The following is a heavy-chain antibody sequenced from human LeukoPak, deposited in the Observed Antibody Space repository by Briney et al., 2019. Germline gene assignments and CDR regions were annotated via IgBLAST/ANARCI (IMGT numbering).Heavy chain of an antibody. D-gene: IGHD2-2*02. J-gene: IGHJ4*02. Sequence: TGGSLRLSCAASGFTFSSYSMNWVRQAPGKGLEWVSYISSSSTIYYADSVKGRFTISRDNAKNSLCLQMNSLRAEDTAVYYCARDSSGYCSSTSCYNYFDYWGQGTLVTVSS. CDR2: ISSSSTI. CDR3: ARDSSGYCSSTSCYNYFDY. CDR1: GFTFSSYS. V-gene: IGHV3-48*01.